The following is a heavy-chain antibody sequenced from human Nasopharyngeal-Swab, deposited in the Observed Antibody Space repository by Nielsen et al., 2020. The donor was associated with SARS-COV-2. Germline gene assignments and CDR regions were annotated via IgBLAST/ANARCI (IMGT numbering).Heavy chain of an antibody. J-gene: IGHJ6*03. Sequence: AETLTLTCAVYGWSFSGYYWSWIRQPPGKGLEWIGEINHSGSTNYNPSLKSRVTISVDTSKNQFSLKLSSVTAADTAVYYCARGQIDILTGYLVFYYYYYMDVWGKGTTVTVSS. CDR3: ARGQIDILTGYLVFYYYYYMDV. CDR2: INHSGST. CDR1: GWSFSGYY. V-gene: IGHV4-34*01. D-gene: IGHD3-9*01.